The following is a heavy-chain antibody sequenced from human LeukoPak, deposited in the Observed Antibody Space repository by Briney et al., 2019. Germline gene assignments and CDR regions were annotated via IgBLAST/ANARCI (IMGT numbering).Heavy chain of an antibody. CDR3: ARVSYGDNLGIDY. Sequence: GGSLRLSCAASGFTFSNAWMSWVRQAPGKGLEWVGRIKSKTDGGTTDYAAPVKGRFTISRDDSKNTLHLQMNSLRAEDTAVYYCARVSYGDNLGIDYWGQGTLVTVSS. V-gene: IGHV3-15*01. J-gene: IGHJ4*02. CDR2: IKSKTDGGTT. D-gene: IGHD4-17*01. CDR1: GFTFSNAW.